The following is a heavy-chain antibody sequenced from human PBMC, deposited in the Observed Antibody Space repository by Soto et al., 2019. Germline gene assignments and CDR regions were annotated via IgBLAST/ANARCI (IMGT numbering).Heavy chain of an antibody. CDR3: ARRDSRYWFDP. J-gene: IGHJ5*02. V-gene: IGHV4-34*01. D-gene: IGHD6-13*01. CDR1: GGSFSGYY. Sequence: SETLSLTCAVYGGSFSGYYWSWIRQPPGKGLEWIGEINHSGSTNYNPSLKSRVTISVDTSKNQFSLKLSSVTAADTAVYYCARRDSRYWFDPWGQGTLVTVSS. CDR2: INHSGST.